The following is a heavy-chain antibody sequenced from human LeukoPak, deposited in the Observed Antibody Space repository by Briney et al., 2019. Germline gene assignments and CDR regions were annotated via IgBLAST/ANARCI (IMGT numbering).Heavy chain of an antibody. Sequence: ASVKVSCKASGYTFTAYYIHWVRQAPGQGLEWMGIINPSGGSTSYAQKFQGRVTMTRDMSTSTVYMELSSLRSEDTAVYYCARVGHFDYYDSSGRFDYWGQGTLVTVSS. CDR1: GYTFTAYY. J-gene: IGHJ4*02. CDR2: INPSGGST. CDR3: ARVGHFDYYDSSGRFDY. D-gene: IGHD3-22*01. V-gene: IGHV1-46*01.